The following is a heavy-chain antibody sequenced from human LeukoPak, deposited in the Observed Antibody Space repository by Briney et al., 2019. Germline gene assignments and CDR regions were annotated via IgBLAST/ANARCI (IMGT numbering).Heavy chain of an antibody. CDR1: GFTFSSYA. CDR2: FSGSGAYT. CDR3: VKYFASGSYYKLPH. D-gene: IGHD3-10*01. Sequence: GGSLRLSCAASGFTFSSYAMSLVRQAPGKGLEWVSTFSGSGAYTYYADPVKGRFTISRDNSKIPVYLQMNSLRAEDRAVYYCVKYFASGSYYKLPHWGQGTLVTVSS. J-gene: IGHJ1*01. V-gene: IGHV3-23*01.